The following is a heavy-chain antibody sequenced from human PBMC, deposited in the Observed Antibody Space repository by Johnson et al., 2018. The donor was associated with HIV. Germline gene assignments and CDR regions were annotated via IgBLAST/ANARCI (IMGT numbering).Heavy chain of an antibody. J-gene: IGHJ3*02. CDR3: ARERPGSGYDWGDAFDI. CDR1: GFTFSKYG. D-gene: IGHD5-12*01. CDR2: IWYDGSNE. Sequence: QVQLVESGGGVVQPGRSLRLSCAASGFTFSKYGMHWVRQAPGKGLEWVAVIWYDGSNENYTDSVKGRFTISRDNSKNTLYLQMNSLRAEDTAVYYCARERPGSGYDWGDAFDIWGQGTMVTVSS. V-gene: IGHV3-33*01.